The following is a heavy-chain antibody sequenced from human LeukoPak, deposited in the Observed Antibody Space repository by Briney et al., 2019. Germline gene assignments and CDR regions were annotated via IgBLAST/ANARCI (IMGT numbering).Heavy chain of an antibody. CDR2: ISSSGSST. J-gene: IGHJ4*02. V-gene: IGHV3-23*01. Sequence: SGGSLRLSCAASGFTFSSYDMSWVRQAPGKGLEWVSSISSSGSSTYYADSVKGRFTISRDNAKNTLDLQMNSLRAEDTAVYHCAKDGTSLYYAILTGYYFTTPLFVDYWGQGTPVVVSS. CDR3: AKDGTSLYYAILTGYYFTTPLFVDY. CDR1: GFTFSSYD. D-gene: IGHD3-9*01.